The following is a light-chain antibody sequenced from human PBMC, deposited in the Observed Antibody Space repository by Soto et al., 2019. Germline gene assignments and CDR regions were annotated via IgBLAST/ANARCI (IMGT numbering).Light chain of an antibody. J-gene: IGKJ5*01. CDR1: QSVSSNY. CDR3: QQYGSSPFT. Sequence: EIVFTQSPCTLSLSQGERATLSCRASQSVSSNYLAWYQQKPGQAPRLLIFGASSRATGVPDRFSGSGSGTDFTLTISSLEPEDFAVYYCQQYGSSPFTFGQGTRVEIK. V-gene: IGKV3-20*01. CDR2: GAS.